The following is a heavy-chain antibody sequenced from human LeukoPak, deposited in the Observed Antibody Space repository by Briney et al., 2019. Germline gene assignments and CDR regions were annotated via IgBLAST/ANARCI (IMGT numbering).Heavy chain of an antibody. CDR1: GFTYDDYA. Sequence: GGSLTLSCAASGFTYDDYAMHWARHAPGRGGEGVSGISWNSDSIGYADSVKGRFTISKDNAKNSLYLQMNSLRAEDTALYYCAKDIATGNRLYYFDYWGQGTLVTVSS. CDR3: AKDIATGNRLYYFDY. CDR2: ISWNSDSI. J-gene: IGHJ4*02. V-gene: IGHV3-9*01. D-gene: IGHD1-14*01.